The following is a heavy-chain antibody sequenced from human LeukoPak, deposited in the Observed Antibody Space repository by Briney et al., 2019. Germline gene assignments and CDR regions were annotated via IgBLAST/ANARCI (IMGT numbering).Heavy chain of an antibody. Sequence: GGSLRLSCAASGFTFSTYGMHWVRQAPGKGLEWVAVISYDGSKKYFAESVKGRFTISRDNSKNTLYLQMNSLRPDDTALYYCAKGLCGGGSRHSWGPFDYWGQGTLVTVSS. CDR1: GFTFSTYG. D-gene: IGHD2-15*01. CDR3: AKGLCGGGSRHSWGPFDY. CDR2: ISYDGSKK. V-gene: IGHV3-30*18. J-gene: IGHJ4*02.